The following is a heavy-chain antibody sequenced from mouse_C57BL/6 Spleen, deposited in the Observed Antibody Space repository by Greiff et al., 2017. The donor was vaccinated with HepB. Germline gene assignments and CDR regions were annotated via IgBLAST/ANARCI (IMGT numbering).Heavy chain of an antibody. J-gene: IGHJ3*01. CDR3: ARNYYGSSYVGAY. CDR2: ISDGGSYT. CDR1: GFTFSSYA. V-gene: IGHV5-4*01. Sequence: EVQGVESGGGLVKPGGSLKLSCAASGFTFSSYAMSWVRQTPEKRLEWVATISDGGSYTYYPDNVKGRFTISRDNAKNNLYLQMSHLKSEDTAMYYCARNYYGSSYVGAYWGQGTLVTVSA. D-gene: IGHD1-1*01.